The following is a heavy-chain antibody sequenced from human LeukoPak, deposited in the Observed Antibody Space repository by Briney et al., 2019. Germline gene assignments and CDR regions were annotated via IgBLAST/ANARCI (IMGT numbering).Heavy chain of an antibody. V-gene: IGHV3-48*01. Sequence: GGSLRLSCAASGFTFSSYSMNWVRQAPGKGLEWVSYISSSSTIYHADPLKGRFTISRDNAKNSLYLQMNSLSAEDTAVYYCARDLDFWSGYPYYFDYWGQGTLVTVSS. D-gene: IGHD3-3*01. J-gene: IGHJ4*02. CDR2: ISSSSTI. CDR3: ARDLDFWSGYPYYFDY. CDR1: GFTFSSYS.